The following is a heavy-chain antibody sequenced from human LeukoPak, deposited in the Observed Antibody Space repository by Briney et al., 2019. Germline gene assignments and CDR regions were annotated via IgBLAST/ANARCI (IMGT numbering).Heavy chain of an antibody. D-gene: IGHD3-22*01. CDR2: ISAYNGNK. CDR1: GYTFTSYG. V-gene: IGHV1-18*01. Sequence: ASVKVSCKASGYTFTSYGISWVRQAPGQGLEWMGWISAYNGNKNYAQKLQGRGTMTTDTSTSTSYMEVRSLRSDHTAVYYCARDRLTPPDSSGYYYVEPYFDYWGQGTLVTVSS. CDR3: ARDRLTPPDSSGYYYVEPYFDY. J-gene: IGHJ4*02.